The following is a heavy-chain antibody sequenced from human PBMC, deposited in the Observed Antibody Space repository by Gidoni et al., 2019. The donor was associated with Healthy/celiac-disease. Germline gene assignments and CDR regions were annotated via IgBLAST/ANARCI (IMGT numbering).Heavy chain of an antibody. CDR2: ISGSGGST. J-gene: IGHJ5*02. D-gene: IGHD4-17*01. CDR1: GFTFSSYA. Sequence: EVQLLESGGGLVQPGGSLRVSCAASGFTFSSYAMSWVRQAPVKGLEWVSAISGSGGSTYYADSVKGRFTISRDNSKNTLYLQMNSLRAEDTAVYYFAKSTTVDRVSWFDPWGQGTLVTVSS. V-gene: IGHV3-23*01. CDR3: AKSTTVDRVSWFDP.